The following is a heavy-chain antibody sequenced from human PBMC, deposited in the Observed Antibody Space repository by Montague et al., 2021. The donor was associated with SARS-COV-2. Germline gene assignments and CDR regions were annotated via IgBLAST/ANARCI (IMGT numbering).Heavy chain of an antibody. CDR3: ARGLGDY. CDR1: GGSISSYY. Sequence: SETLSLTCTVSGGSISSYYWSWIRQPPGKGPEWIGYIYYSGSTNYNPSLKSRVTISVDTSKNQFSLKLSSVTAADTAVYYCARGLGDYWGQGTLVTVSS. J-gene: IGHJ4*02. V-gene: IGHV4-59*13. CDR2: IYYSGST. D-gene: IGHD5/OR15-5a*01.